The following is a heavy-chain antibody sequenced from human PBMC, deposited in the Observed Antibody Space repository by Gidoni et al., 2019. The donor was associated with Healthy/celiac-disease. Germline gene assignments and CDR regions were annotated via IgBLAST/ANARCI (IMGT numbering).Heavy chain of an antibody. Sequence: EVQLLESGGGLVQPGGSLRLSCAASGFTFSSYAMSWVRQAPGKGLEWVSAISGSGGSTYYADSVKGRFTISRDNSKNTLYLQMNSLRAEDTAVYYCAKDPGDIVVVVAAQDDYWGQGTLVTVSS. J-gene: IGHJ4*02. CDR2: ISGSGGST. CDR1: GFTFSSYA. D-gene: IGHD2-15*01. V-gene: IGHV3-23*01. CDR3: AKDPGDIVVVVAAQDDY.